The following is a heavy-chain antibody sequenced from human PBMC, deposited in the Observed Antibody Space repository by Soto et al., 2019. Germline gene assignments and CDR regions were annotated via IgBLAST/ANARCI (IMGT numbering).Heavy chain of an antibody. CDR2: ISTSSAYI. CDR1: GFSFSTYS. J-gene: IGHJ3*01. Sequence: EVQLVQSGGGLVKPGGSLRLSCAASGFSFSTYSLHWVRQAPGKGLEWVSSISTSSAYIYYADSLKGRFTISRDNAKNSLFLQMNSLRAEDTAVYYCAKAYSSSSYGGFDAFDVWGQGTMVTVSS. CDR3: AKAYSSSSYGGFDAFDV. V-gene: IGHV3-21*01. D-gene: IGHD6-13*01.